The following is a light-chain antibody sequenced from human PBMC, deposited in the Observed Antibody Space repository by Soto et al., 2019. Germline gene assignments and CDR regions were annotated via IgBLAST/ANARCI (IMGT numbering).Light chain of an antibody. CDR3: QQYNNWPRT. J-gene: IGKJ1*01. CDR1: QSVSNNY. Sequence: EIVLTQSPGTLSLSPGERATLSCRASQSVSNNYLAWYHQKPGRAPRLVISGASSRATGIPDRFSGSGSGTEFTLTISSLQSEDFAVYYCQQYNNWPRTFGQGTKVEIK. V-gene: IGKV3-20*01. CDR2: GAS.